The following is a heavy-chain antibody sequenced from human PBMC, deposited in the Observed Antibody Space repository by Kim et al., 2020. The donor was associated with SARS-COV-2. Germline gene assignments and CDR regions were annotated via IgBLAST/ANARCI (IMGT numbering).Heavy chain of an antibody. CDR3: AKDMTGRNGFDP. J-gene: IGHJ5*02. V-gene: IGHV3-23*01. Sequence: YYADSAKGRFNISRDNSKNTLYLQMNSLRAEDTAVYYCAKDMTGRNGFDPWGQGTLVTVSS. D-gene: IGHD1-20*01.